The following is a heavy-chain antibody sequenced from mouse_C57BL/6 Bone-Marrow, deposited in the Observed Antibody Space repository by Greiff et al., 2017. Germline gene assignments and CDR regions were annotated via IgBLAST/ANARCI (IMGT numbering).Heavy chain of an antibody. CDR3: ARLNGSSYYAMDY. V-gene: IGHV1-82*01. CDR2: IYPGDGDT. CDR1: GYAFSSSW. D-gene: IGHD1-1*01. Sequence: VQLQQSGPELVKPGASVKISCKASGYAFSSSWMNWVKQRPGKGLEWIGRIYPGDGDTNYNGKFKGKATLTADKSSSTAYMQLSSLTSEDSAVYFCARLNGSSYYAMDYWGQGTSVTVSS. J-gene: IGHJ4*01.